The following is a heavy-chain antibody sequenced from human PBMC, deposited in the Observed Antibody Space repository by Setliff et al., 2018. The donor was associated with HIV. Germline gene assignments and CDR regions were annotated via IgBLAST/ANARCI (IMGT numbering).Heavy chain of an antibody. CDR2: IYYSGST. Sequence: PSETLSLTCTVSGGSISSYYWSWFRQPPGKGLEGIGYIYYSGSTNYNPSLKCRGTISVDTSKNQFSLKLSSVTAADTAVYYCARGPRGIAGAGDDFDIWGQGTMVTVAS. V-gene: IGHV4-59*01. J-gene: IGHJ3*02. CDR3: ARGPRGIAGAGDDFDI. CDR1: GGSISSYY. D-gene: IGHD6-19*01.